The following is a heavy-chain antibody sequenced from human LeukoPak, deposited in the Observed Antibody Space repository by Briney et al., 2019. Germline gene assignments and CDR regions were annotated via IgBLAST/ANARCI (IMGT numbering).Heavy chain of an antibody. Sequence: PGGSLRLSCAASGFTFSSYSMNWVRQAPGKGLEWVSSISTISSYIYYAGSVKGRFTISRDNAKTSLYLQMNSLRAEDTAVYYCARSSCSSTSCYAYYYYGLDVWGRGTTVTVS. J-gene: IGHJ6*02. CDR2: ISTISSYI. D-gene: IGHD2-2*01. CDR3: ARSSCSSTSCYAYYYYGLDV. CDR1: GFTFSSYS. V-gene: IGHV3-21*01.